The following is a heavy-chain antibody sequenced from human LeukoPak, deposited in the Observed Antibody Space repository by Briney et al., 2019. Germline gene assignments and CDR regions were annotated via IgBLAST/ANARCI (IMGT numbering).Heavy chain of an antibody. CDR2: IYYSGST. CDR3: ARGGWTAFDY. V-gene: IGHV4-59*01. D-gene: IGHD6-19*01. J-gene: IGHJ4*02. Sequence: SETLSLTCTVSGGSISSYYWSWIRQPPAKGLEWIGYIYYSGSTNYNPSLKSRVTISVDTSKNQFSLKLNSVTAADTAVYYCARGGWTAFDYWGQGTLVTVSS. CDR1: GGSISSYY.